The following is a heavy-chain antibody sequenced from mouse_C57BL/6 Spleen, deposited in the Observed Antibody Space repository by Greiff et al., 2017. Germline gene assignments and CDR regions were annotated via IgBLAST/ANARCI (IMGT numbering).Heavy chain of an antibody. CDR1: GFTFSDYY. J-gene: IGHJ4*01. CDR3: ARVPRRYAMDY. D-gene: IGHD5-1*01. CDR2: ISNGGGST. Sequence: EVKLMESGGGLVQPGGSLKLSCAASGFTFSDYYMYWVRQTPEKRLEWVAYISNGGGSTYYPDTVKGRFTISGDNAKNTLYLQMSRLKSEDTAMYYCARVPRRYAMDYWGQGTSVTVSS. V-gene: IGHV5-12*01.